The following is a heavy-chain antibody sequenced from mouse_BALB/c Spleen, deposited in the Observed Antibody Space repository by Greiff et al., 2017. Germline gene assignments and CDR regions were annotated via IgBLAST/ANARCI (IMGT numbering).Heavy chain of an antibody. CDR2: IWGDGST. J-gene: IGHJ3*01. Sequence: QVQLQQSGPGLVAPSQSLSITCTVSGFSLTGYGVNWVRQPPGKGLEWLGMIWGDGSTDYNSALKSRLSISKDNSKSQVFLKMNSLQTDDTARYYCARDRDYCGSSSAWFAYWGQGTLVTVSA. V-gene: IGHV2-6-7*01. D-gene: IGHD1-1*01. CDR1: GFSLTGYG. CDR3: ARDRDYCGSSSAWFAY.